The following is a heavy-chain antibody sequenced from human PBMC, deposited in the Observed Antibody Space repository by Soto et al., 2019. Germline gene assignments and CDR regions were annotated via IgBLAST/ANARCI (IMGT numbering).Heavy chain of an antibody. CDR3: AKSKKRNHYYYYYMDV. J-gene: IGHJ6*03. CDR1: GFNFRDYY. Sequence: PGGSLRLSNAASGFNFRDYYMSWIRQAPGKGLEWVSYISSSGSTIYYADSVKGRFTISRDNAKNSLYLQMNSLRAEDTAVYYCAKSKKRNHYYYYYMDVWGKGTTVTVSS. D-gene: IGHD1-1*01. CDR2: ISSSGSTI. V-gene: IGHV3-11*01.